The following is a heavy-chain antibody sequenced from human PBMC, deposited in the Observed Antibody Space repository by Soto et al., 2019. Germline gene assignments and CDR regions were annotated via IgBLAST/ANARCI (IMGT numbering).Heavy chain of an antibody. Sequence: SETLSLTCSVSAVSISSFHWSWIRQPPGKGLEWIGYIYYSGSTNYNPSLKSRVTISGDTSKNQFSLELSSVTAADTAVYYCARVRAPVGASTRGYFDSWGQGILVTVSS. CDR1: AVSISSFH. J-gene: IGHJ4*02. CDR3: ARVRAPVGASTRGYFDS. CDR2: IYYSGST. D-gene: IGHD1-26*01. V-gene: IGHV4-59*01.